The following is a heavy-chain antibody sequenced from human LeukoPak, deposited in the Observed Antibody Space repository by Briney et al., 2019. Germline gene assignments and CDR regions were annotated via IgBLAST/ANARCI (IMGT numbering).Heavy chain of an antibody. V-gene: IGHV4-4*02. CDR3: ARKSGWNLDY. J-gene: IGHJ4*02. CDR1: GGFISTSNW. D-gene: IGHD6-19*01. Sequence: DPSGTLSLTCRVSGGFISTSNWWSWVRQSPGKGLEWIGEIYHSGSTNYNPSLKSRVTISVDKSKNQFSLRLNSATGADTAVYYCARKSGWNLDYWGQGTLVAVSP. CDR2: IYHSGST.